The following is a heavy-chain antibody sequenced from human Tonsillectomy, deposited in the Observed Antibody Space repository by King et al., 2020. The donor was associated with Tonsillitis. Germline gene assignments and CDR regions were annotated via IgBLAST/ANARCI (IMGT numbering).Heavy chain of an antibody. Sequence: QLVQSGGGLVQPGRSLRLSCAASGFTFDDYAMHWVRQAPGKGLEWVSGISWNSGSIGYADSVKGRFTISRDNAKNSLYLQMNSLRAEDTALYYCAKDKTGGSYGFDYWGQGTLVTVSS. V-gene: IGHV3-9*01. CDR3: AKDKTGGSYGFDY. J-gene: IGHJ4*02. CDR2: ISWNSGSI. D-gene: IGHD1-26*01. CDR1: GFTFDDYA.